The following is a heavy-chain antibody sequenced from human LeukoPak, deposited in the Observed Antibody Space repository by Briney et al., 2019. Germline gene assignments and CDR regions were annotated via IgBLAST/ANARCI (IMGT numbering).Heavy chain of an antibody. CDR2: IWYDGSNK. V-gene: IGHV3-33*01. CDR3: ARRGSGSYYNRMDV. J-gene: IGHJ6*04. CDR1: GFTFSSYG. Sequence: GGSLRLSCAASGFTFSSYGMHWVRQGPGKGLEWVAIIWYDGSNKYYADSVKGRFTISRDNSKNTLYLQMNSLRAEDTAVYYCARRGSGSYYNRMDVWGKGTTVTVSS. D-gene: IGHD3-10*01.